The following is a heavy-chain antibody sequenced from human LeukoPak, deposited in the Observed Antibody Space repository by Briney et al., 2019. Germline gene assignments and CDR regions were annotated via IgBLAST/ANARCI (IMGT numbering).Heavy chain of an antibody. CDR2: IWYDGSNK. D-gene: IGHD1-7*01. Sequence: GRSLRLSCAASGFTFSRYGMHWVRQAPGKGLEWVAVIWYDGSNKYYADSEKGRFTISRDNSKNTLYLQMNSLRAEDTAVYYCARDLGGTTYYFDYWGQGTLVTVSS. J-gene: IGHJ4*02. CDR3: ARDLGGTTYYFDY. CDR1: GFTFSRYG. V-gene: IGHV3-33*01.